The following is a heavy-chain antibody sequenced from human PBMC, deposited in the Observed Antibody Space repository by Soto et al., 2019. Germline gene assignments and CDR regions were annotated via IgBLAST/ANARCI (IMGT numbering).Heavy chain of an antibody. J-gene: IGHJ6*01. CDR3: ARHKAAGSDRGGMDV. CDR1: GGSISNFY. D-gene: IGHD6-25*01. Sequence: QVQLQESGPGLVKPSETLSLTCTVSGGSISNFYWTWIRQPPGKGLEWIGNVHYSGNTNYSPSLKSRVTTSVDTAENQLPLNRCSVTAADTAVYYCARHKAAGSDRGGMDVWGHGTTVIVSS. V-gene: IGHV4-59*08. CDR2: VHYSGNT.